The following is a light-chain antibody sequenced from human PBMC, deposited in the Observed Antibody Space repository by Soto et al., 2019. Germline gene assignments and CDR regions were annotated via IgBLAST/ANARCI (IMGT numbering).Light chain of an antibody. V-gene: IGKV3-15*01. J-gene: IGKJ2*01. Sequence: IVMTQSPATLSVSPGERATLSCRASQSVSSNLAWYQQKPGQAPRLLIYRTSTRATGIPARFSGSGSGTEFTLTFSSLQSEDFAVYYCQQYKNWYTFGQGTKLEIK. CDR3: QQYKNWYT. CDR2: RTS. CDR1: QSVSSN.